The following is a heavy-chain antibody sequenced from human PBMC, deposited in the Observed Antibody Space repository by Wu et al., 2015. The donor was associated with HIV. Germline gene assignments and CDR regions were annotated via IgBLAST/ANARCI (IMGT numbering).Heavy chain of an antibody. J-gene: IGHJ3*02. CDR3: TRDSDIVVVGADTPGAFDI. CDR2: ISAYNGNT. D-gene: IGHD2-15*01. V-gene: IGHV1-18*01. CDR1: GYTFTSYG. Sequence: QVQLVQSGAEVKKPGASVKVSCKASGYTFTSYGISWVRQAPGQGLEWMGWISAYNGNTNYAQKLQGRVTMTTDTSTSTAYMELRSLRSDDTAVYFCTRDSDIVVVGADTPGAFDIWGQGTMVTVSS.